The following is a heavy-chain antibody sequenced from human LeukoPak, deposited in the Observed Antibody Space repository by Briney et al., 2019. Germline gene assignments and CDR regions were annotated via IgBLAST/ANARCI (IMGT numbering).Heavy chain of an antibody. CDR1: GFTFSDYY. J-gene: IGHJ4*02. Sequence: GGSLRLSCAASGFTFSDYYMSWIRQAPGKGLEWVSYISSSGSTIYYADSVKGRFTISRGNAKNSLYLQMNSLRAEDTAVYYCARDLDHYYDSSGYIDYWGQGTLVTVSS. CDR3: ARDLDHYYDSSGYIDY. CDR2: ISSSGSTI. V-gene: IGHV3-11*01. D-gene: IGHD3-22*01.